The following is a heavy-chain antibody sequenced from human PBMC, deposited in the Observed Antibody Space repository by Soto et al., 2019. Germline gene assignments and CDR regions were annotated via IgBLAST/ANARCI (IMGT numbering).Heavy chain of an antibody. J-gene: IGHJ5*02. Sequence: SETLSLTCTVSGGSISGGGYYWSWIRQHPGKGLEWIGFISDSGSTYYNPSLKSRVTISVDTSRNQFSLNLNSVTAADTAVYYCAKAPLYGWFDPWGQGTLVTVSS. CDR2: ISDSGST. D-gene: IGHD2-2*02. CDR1: GGSISGGGYY. CDR3: AKAPLYGWFDP. V-gene: IGHV4-31*03.